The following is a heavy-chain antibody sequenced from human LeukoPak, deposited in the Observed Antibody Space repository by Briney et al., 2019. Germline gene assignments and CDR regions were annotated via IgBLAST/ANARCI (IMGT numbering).Heavy chain of an antibody. J-gene: IGHJ4*02. CDR2: IYYSGST. Sequence: SETLSLTCTVSGGSISSSSYYWGWIRQPPGKGLEWIGSIYYSGSTYYNPSLKSRVTISVDTSKNQFSLKLSSVTAADTAVYYCARGVDTAMVTSYFDYWGQGTLVTVSS. CDR3: ARGVDTAMVTSYFDY. D-gene: IGHD5-18*01. CDR1: GGSISSSSYY. V-gene: IGHV4-39*01.